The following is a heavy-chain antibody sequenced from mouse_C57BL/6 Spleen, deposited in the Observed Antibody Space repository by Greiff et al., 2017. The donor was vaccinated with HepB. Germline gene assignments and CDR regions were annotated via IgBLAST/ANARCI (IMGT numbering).Heavy chain of an antibody. V-gene: IGHV14-2*01. CDR1: GFNIKDYY. J-gene: IGHJ1*03. D-gene: IGHD1-1*01. Sequence: EVQLQESGAELVKPGASVKLSCTASGFNIKDYYMHWVKQRTEQGLEWIGRIDPEDGDTKYAPKFQGKATITAATSSNTAYLQLSTLTSEDTAVYYCARYYGSSYGYFDVWGTGTTVTVSS. CDR2: IDPEDGDT. CDR3: ARYYGSSYGYFDV.